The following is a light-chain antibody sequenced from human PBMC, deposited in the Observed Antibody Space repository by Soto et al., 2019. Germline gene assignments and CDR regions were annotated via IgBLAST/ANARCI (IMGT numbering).Light chain of an antibody. J-gene: IGKJ4*01. CDR1: QSVSNNN. CDR2: SAS. Sequence: EIVLTQSPGTVFLSPGERAPLSCRASQSVSNNNLAWYQQKPGQAPRLLIYSASNRATGIPDRFSGSGSGTDFTLTINRLEPEDFAVYYCQQYGNSPPVTFGGGTKVDIK. CDR3: QQYGNSPPVT. V-gene: IGKV3-20*01.